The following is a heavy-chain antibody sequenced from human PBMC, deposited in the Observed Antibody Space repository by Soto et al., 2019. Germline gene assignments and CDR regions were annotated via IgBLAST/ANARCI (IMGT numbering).Heavy chain of an antibody. Sequence: GTLSLTCAVSGGSFTSNNWWTWVRQPPGQGLEWIGEIYRTGSTNYNPSLKSRVTISLDKSEKQISLKVTSLTAADTAVYYCASRDPGTSVDYWGQGALVTVSS. D-gene: IGHD1-7*01. CDR2: IYRTGST. V-gene: IGHV4-4*02. CDR1: GGSFTSNNW. CDR3: ASRDPGTSVDY. J-gene: IGHJ4*02.